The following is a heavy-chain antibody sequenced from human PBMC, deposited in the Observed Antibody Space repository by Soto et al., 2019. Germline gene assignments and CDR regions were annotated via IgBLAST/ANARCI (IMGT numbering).Heavy chain of an antibody. Sequence: QVQLQQRGAGLLKPSETLSLTCAVLGGSFSDYYWTWIRQPPGKGLEWIGEINHSGFTSYNPSLKSRITLLVDTSTKEFSLNLSSVTAADTAAYHCVRGRAFMSRFAFDIWGKGTRVTVSS. D-gene: IGHD1-26*01. V-gene: IGHV4-34*02. J-gene: IGHJ3*02. CDR1: GGSFSDYY. CDR2: INHSGFT. CDR3: VRGRAFMSRFAFDI.